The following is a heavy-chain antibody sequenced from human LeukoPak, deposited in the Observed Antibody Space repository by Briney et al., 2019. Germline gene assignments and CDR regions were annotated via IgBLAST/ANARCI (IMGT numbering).Heavy chain of an antibody. CDR2: ISYDGSNK. CDR3: AEVLNRVYYFFDD. D-gene: IGHD3-22*01. Sequence: GGSLRLSCAASGFTFSSYGMHWVRQAPGKGLEWVAVISYDGSNKYYADSVKGRFTISRDNSKNTLYLQMNSLRAEDTAVYYCAEVLNRVYYFFDDWGQGTLVTVSS. CDR1: GFTFSSYG. V-gene: IGHV3-30*18. J-gene: IGHJ4*02.